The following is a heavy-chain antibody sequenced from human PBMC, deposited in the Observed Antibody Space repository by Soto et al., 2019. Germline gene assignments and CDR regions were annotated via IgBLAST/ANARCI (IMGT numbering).Heavy chain of an antibody. Sequence: GSLRLSCAASGFTFSSYSMNWVRQAPGKGLEWVSSISSSSYIYYADSVKGRFTISRDNAKNSLYLQMNSLRAEDTAVYYCARDTGGYEIDYWGQGTLVTVSS. CDR3: ARDTGGYEIDY. CDR1: GFTFSSYS. CDR2: ISSSSYI. V-gene: IGHV3-21*01. J-gene: IGHJ4*02. D-gene: IGHD5-12*01.